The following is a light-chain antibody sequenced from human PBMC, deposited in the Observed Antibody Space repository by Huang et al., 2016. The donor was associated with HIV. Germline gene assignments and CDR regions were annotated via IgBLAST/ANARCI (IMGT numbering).Light chain of an antibody. V-gene: IGKV1-27*01. CDR3: QKYNSVPFT. CDR2: AAS. Sequence: DIQMTQSPSSLSASVGDRVTVTCRASQGISNYVAWYQQKPGKGPKLLIYAASTLQAGVQSRFSGSGSGTDVTLTISSLQPEDVATYYCQKYNSVPFTFGPGTKVDIK. CDR1: QGISNY. J-gene: IGKJ3*01.